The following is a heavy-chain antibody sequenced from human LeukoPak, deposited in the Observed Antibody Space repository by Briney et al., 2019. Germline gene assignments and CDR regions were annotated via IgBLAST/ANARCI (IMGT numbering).Heavy chain of an antibody. D-gene: IGHD6-19*01. CDR1: GYTFTGYY. CDR2: INPNSGGT. Sequence: GASVKLSCKASGYTFTGYYMHWVRQPPGQGLEWMGWINPNSGGTNYAQKFQGRGTMTRDTSISTAYMELSRLRYDDTAVYYCARGTEQWLVRGGRGSFDPWGQGTLVTVSS. CDR3: ARGTEQWLVRGGRGSFDP. J-gene: IGHJ5*02. V-gene: IGHV1-2*02.